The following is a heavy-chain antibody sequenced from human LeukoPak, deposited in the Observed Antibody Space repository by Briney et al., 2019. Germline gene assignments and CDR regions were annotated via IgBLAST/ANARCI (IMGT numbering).Heavy chain of an antibody. CDR3: ARSHNYYVNSGYLY. CDR1: GFTFTAYW. CDR2: TNRDDSIT. J-gene: IGHJ4*02. V-gene: IGHV3-74*01. Sequence: GGSLRLSCAASGFTFTAYWMHWVRQTPGKGLVWVARTNRDDSITDYADSVKGRFTISRDNAKNTLYLQMNSLSAEDSAVYYCARSHNYYVNSGYLYWGQGTLVTVSS. D-gene: IGHD3-22*01.